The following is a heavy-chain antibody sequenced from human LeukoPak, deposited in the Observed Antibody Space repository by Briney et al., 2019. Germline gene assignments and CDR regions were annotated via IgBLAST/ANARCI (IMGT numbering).Heavy chain of an antibody. Sequence: PSETLSLTGTVSGGSISSYYWSWIRQPPGKGLERIGYIYYSGSTNYNPSLKSRVTISVDTSKNQFSLKLSSVTAADTAVYYCASVITSRGWFDPWGQGTLVTVSS. J-gene: IGHJ5*02. CDR2: IYYSGST. CDR3: ASVITSRGWFDP. D-gene: IGHD3-10*01. CDR1: GGSISSYY. V-gene: IGHV4-59*01.